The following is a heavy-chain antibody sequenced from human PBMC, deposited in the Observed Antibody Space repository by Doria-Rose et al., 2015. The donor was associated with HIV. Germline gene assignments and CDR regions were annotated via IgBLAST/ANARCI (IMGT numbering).Heavy chain of an antibody. CDR1: GGSISHYY. V-gene: IGHV4-59*01. J-gene: IGHJ4*02. CDR3: ARVLSGTYDY. Sequence: VQLQESGPGLVKPSETLSLTCSVSGGSISHYYWSCIRQTPGQGLEYIGDIFSTSSTNCSSTLKSRVSTAIDTSTTKCTLRLSSVTDADTAVYYVARVLSGTYDYGGQVTRVTVSS. D-gene: IGHD1-26*01. CDR2: IFSTSST.